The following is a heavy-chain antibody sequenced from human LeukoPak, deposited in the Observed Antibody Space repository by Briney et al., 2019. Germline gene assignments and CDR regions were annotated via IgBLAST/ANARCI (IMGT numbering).Heavy chain of an antibody. D-gene: IGHD2-15*01. CDR2: IYYDDRT. V-gene: IGHV4-30-2*01. CDR3: ARGDCRGGSCYTGTAWFDT. Sequence: SETLSLTCAVSGASISSGGYSWTWIRQPPGKNLEWIGYIYYDDRTSYNPSLKSRLTISADRSKNQFSLNLSSVTAADTAVYSCARGDCRGGSCYTGTAWFDTWGQGTRVTVSS. CDR1: GASISSGGYS. J-gene: IGHJ5*02.